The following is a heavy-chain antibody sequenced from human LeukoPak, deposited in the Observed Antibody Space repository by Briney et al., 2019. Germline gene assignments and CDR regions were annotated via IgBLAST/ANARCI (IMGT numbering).Heavy chain of an antibody. CDR2: IYYSGST. Sequence: SETLSLTCTVSGYSISSDYYWGWIRQPPGKGLEWIGSIYYSGSTYYNPSLKSRVTISVDTSKNQFSLKLSSVTAADTAVYYCARVPRYGDVYYYYYYMDVWGKGTTVTVSS. V-gene: IGHV4-38-2*02. J-gene: IGHJ6*03. D-gene: IGHD4-17*01. CDR1: GYSISSDYY. CDR3: ARVPRYGDVYYYYYYMDV.